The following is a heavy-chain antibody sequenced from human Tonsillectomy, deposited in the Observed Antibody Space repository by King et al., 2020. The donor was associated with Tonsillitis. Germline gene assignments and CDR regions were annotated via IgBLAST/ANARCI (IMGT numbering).Heavy chain of an antibody. D-gene: IGHD3-22*01. CDR1: GYTFTSYY. CDR3: ARMILVIIGHNWVEP. CDR2: INPSGGNT. J-gene: IGHJ5*02. Sequence: QLVQSGAEVKKPGASVKVSCKASGYTFTSYYIHWVRQAPGQGLEWMGIINPSGGNTTYAQKFQGRVAMTRDTSTNTVYMELSSLRSEDTAVYYCARMILVIIGHNWVEPWGQGTLVTVSS. V-gene: IGHV1-46*01.